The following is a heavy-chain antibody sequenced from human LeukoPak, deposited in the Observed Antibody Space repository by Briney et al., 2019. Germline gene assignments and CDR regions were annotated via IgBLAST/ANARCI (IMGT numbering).Heavy chain of an antibody. J-gene: IGHJ5*02. D-gene: IGHD2-2*02. CDR2: IYYSGST. CDR1: GGSISSYY. V-gene: IGHV4-59*08. Sequence: SETLSLTCTVSGGSISSYYWSWIRQPPGKGLEWIGFIYYSGSTNYNPSLTSRVTISVDTSKNQFSLKLSSVTAADTAVYYCARLIRIPPAGLSRWFDPWGQGTLVTVSS. CDR3: ARLIRIPPAGLSRWFDP.